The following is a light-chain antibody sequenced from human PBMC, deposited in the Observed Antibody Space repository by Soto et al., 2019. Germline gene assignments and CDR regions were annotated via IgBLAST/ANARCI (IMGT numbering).Light chain of an antibody. J-gene: IGKJ5*01. CDR1: QSVGSD. Sequence: ESVLTQSPGTLSLSPGERATLSCRASQSVGSDLAWYQQKPGQAPRLLISGASSRATGIPDRFSGGGSGTDFTLTISSLEPEDFTLYYRQQYLTSAITFGQGTRLEIK. CDR3: QQYLTSAIT. V-gene: IGKV3-20*01. CDR2: GAS.